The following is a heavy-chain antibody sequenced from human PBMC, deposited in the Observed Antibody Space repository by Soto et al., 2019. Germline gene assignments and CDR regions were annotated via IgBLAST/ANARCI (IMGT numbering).Heavy chain of an antibody. D-gene: IGHD4-17*01. CDR3: ARADTVTSFINCFDP. CDR2: IYHSGRT. CDR1: SGSISSSNW. J-gene: IGHJ5*02. Sequence: PSGTLSLTCAVSSGSISSSNWWSWVRQPPGKGLEWIGEIYHSGRTNYNPSLKSRVTISVDTSKNQFSLKLSSVTAADTAVYYCARADTVTSFINCFDPWGQGTLVTVSS. V-gene: IGHV4-4*02.